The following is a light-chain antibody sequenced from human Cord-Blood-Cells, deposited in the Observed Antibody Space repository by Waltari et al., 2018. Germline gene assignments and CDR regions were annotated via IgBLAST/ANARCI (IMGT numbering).Light chain of an antibody. V-gene: IGKV4-1*01. J-gene: IGKJ3*01. CDR2: WAS. Sequence: DIAMTQSPDSLAVSLGARATINCQSSQSVLYSSNNKNYLAWYQQKPGQPPKLLIYWASTRESGVPDRFSGSGSGTDFTLTISSLQAEDVAVYYCQQYYSTPFTFGPGTKVDIK. CDR1: QSVLYSSNNKNY. CDR3: QQYYSTPFT.